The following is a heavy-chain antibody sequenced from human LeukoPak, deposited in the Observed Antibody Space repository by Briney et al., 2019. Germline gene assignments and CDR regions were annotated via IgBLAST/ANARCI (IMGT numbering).Heavy chain of an antibody. J-gene: IGHJ4*02. Sequence: GGSLRLSCVVSGFTFDSYSMSWVRQAPGKGLGWISYISNSGSPIYYADSVKGRFTISRDKDRSSLYLQMNSLAADDTAVYYCARQDGVLDGYNSDDWDYFDYWGQGTLVTVSS. CDR3: ARQDGVLDGYNSDDWDYFDY. D-gene: IGHD5-24*01. CDR2: ISNSGSPI. CDR1: GFTFDSYS. V-gene: IGHV3-48*01.